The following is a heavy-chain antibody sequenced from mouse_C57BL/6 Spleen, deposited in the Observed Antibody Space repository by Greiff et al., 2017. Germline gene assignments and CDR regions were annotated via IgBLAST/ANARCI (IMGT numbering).Heavy chain of an antibody. D-gene: IGHD4-1*01. Sequence: VQLQQSDAELVKPGASVKISCKVSGYTFTDHTIHWMKQRPEQGLEWIGYIYPRDGSTKYNEKFKGKATLTADKSSTSAYMQLNSLTSADSAVYFCARGLGRRGYYFDDWGQGTTLTVSS. V-gene: IGHV1-78*01. CDR1: GYTFTDHT. J-gene: IGHJ2*01. CDR2: IYPRDGST. CDR3: ARGLGRRGYYFDD.